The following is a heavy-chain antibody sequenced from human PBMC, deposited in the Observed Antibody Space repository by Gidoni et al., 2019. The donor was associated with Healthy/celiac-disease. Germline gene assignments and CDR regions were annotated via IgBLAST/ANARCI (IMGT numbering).Heavy chain of an antibody. V-gene: IGHV3-7*01. J-gene: IGHJ3*02. D-gene: IGHD2-2*01. Sequence: EVHLVESGGGLVQPGGSLRLSCAASGFPFTSYWMSWARQAPGKGLGWGAKIKQEGSEKYYGDSVKGRFTISRDNAKNSLYLQMNRLRAEDTAVYYCASEIVVVPAAPFAFDIWGQGTMVTVSS. CDR3: ASEIVVVPAAPFAFDI. CDR2: IKQEGSEK. CDR1: GFPFTSYW.